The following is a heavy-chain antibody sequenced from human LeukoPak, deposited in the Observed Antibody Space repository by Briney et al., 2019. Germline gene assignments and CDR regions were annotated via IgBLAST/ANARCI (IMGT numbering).Heavy chain of an antibody. Sequence: GASVKVSCKASDYSFTSYGFNWVRQAPGRGLEWMGWISAYNGDTNYAQTFQGRVTLTTDTSTSTAYMELTSLRSGDTAVYYCARGMEIAASNWFDPWGQGTLVTVSS. J-gene: IGHJ5*02. CDR1: DYSFTSYG. D-gene: IGHD6-25*01. CDR3: ARGMEIAASNWFDP. CDR2: ISAYNGDT. V-gene: IGHV1-18*01.